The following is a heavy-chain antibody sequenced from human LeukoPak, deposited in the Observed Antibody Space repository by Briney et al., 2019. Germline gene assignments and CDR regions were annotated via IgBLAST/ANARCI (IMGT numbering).Heavy chain of an antibody. CDR2: IWYDGSNK. J-gene: IGHJ4*02. V-gene: IGHV3-33*06. D-gene: IGHD3-10*01. CDR1: GFTFSNYG. Sequence: GGSLRLSCAASGFTFSNYGMHWVRQAPGKGLEWVAVIWYDGSNKYYADSVKGRFTIARDNPKNTVYLQMNSLRAEGTAKYYCAKDTAGRFDYWGQGTLVTVSS. CDR3: AKDTAGRFDY.